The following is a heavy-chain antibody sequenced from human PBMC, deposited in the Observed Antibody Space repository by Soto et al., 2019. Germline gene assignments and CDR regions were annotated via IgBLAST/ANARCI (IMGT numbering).Heavy chain of an antibody. CDR3: AKEGNEDSSSWYYFDY. J-gene: IGHJ4*02. CDR1: GFTFSSYA. D-gene: IGHD6-13*01. CDR2: ISGSGGST. V-gene: IGHV3-23*01. Sequence: GGSLRLSCAASGFTFSSYAMSWFRQAPGKGLEWVSAISGSGGSTYYADSVKGRFTISRDNSKNTLYLQMNSLRAEDTAVYYCAKEGNEDSSSWYYFDYWGQGTLVTVSS.